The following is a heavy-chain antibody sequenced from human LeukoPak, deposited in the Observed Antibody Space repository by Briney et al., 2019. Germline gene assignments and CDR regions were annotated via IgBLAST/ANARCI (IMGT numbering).Heavy chain of an antibody. Sequence: ASVRVSCKASGYTFTSYGISWVRQAPGQGLEWMGWISAYNGNTNYAQKLQGRVTMTTDTSTSTAYMELRSLRSDDTAVYYCARDRGYCSSTSCSPELDYWGQGTLVTVSS. CDR3: ARDRGYCSSTSCSPELDY. CDR1: GYTFTSYG. CDR2: ISAYNGNT. D-gene: IGHD2-2*01. J-gene: IGHJ4*02. V-gene: IGHV1-18*01.